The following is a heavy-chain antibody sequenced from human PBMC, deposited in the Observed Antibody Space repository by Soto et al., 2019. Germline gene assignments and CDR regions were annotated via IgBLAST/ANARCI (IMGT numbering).Heavy chain of an antibody. CDR1: GGSISSINNY. CDR3: AGQISSGWYLFDY. CDR2: IYYSGST. V-gene: IGHV4-61*01. Sequence: SETLSLTCAVSGGSISSINNYWSWIRQPPGKGLEWIGYIYYSGSTNYNSSLKSRVTISVDTSKNQFSLKLSSVTAADTAVYYCAGQISSGWYLFDYWGQGTLVTAPQ. D-gene: IGHD6-19*01. J-gene: IGHJ4*02.